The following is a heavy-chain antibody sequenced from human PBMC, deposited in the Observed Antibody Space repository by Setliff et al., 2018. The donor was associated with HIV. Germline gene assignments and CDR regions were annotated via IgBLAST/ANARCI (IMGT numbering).Heavy chain of an antibody. CDR1: GGTFGTYT. V-gene: IGHV1-69*13. CDR3: ANRYCSSTSCYLGWFDS. J-gene: IGHJ5*01. Sequence: ASVKVSCKASGGTFGTYTISWVRQAPGQGLEWMGGIIPIFGTANYAQKFQGRVTITADESTSTAYMELSSLRSEDTAVHYCANRYCSSTSCYLGWFDSWGQGTLVTVSS. D-gene: IGHD2-2*01. CDR2: IIPIFGTA.